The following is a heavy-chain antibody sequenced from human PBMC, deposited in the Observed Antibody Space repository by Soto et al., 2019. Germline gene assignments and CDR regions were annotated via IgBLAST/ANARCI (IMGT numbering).Heavy chain of an antibody. J-gene: IGHJ6*02. CDR1: GFTFSTYA. CDR3: VKGYWKGDV. Sequence: EVQLLESGGGLEQPGRSLRLSCAASGFTFSTYAMNWVRQAPGNGLEWVSAISGSGGSIHYADSVKGRFTISRDNSKNTLYLQMNSLRDEDTAVYHCVKGYWKGDVWGQGTTVTVSS. CDR2: ISGSGGSI. V-gene: IGHV3-23*01. D-gene: IGHD1-1*01.